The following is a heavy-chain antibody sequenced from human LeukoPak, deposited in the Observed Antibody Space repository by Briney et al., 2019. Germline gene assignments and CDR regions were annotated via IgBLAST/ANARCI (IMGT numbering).Heavy chain of an antibody. V-gene: IGHV4-39*07. J-gene: IGHJ4*02. CDR2: ISYSGST. CDR3: AREGGSGRPFDY. D-gene: IGHD3-10*01. Sequence: SETLSLTCCVSGGSITDTYYWGWIRQPPGKGLECIGIISYSGSTYYSSSLQSRVTISVDTSKNQLSLRLNSVTAADTAVYYCAREGGSGRPFDYWGRGILVTVSS. CDR1: GGSITDTYY.